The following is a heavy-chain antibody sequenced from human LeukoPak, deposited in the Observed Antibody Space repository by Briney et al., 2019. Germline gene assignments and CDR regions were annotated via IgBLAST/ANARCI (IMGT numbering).Heavy chain of an antibody. Sequence: SETLSLTCTVSGGTISSYYWSWVRQPPGKGLEWIGYIYTSGSTNYNPSLKSRVTISVDTDKNQFSLKLSSVTAADTAVYYCARVAARGAYFDYWGQGTLVTVSS. CDR2: IYTSGST. V-gene: IGHV4-4*09. CDR3: ARVAARGAYFDY. D-gene: IGHD6-6*01. CDR1: GGTISSYY. J-gene: IGHJ4*02.